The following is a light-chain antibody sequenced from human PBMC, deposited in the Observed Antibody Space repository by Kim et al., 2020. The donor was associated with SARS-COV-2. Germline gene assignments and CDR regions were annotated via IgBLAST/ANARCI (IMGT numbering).Light chain of an antibody. J-gene: IGLJ2*01. Sequence: SYELTQPPSVSVSPGQTASISCSGDKLGDKYACWYQQRPGQSPVLVIYEDTRRPSGIPERFSASTSGNTATLTISGTQAMDEADYYCQGWDSTTVIFGGGTQLTVL. CDR3: QGWDSTTVI. V-gene: IGLV3-1*01. CDR2: EDT. CDR1: KLGDKY.